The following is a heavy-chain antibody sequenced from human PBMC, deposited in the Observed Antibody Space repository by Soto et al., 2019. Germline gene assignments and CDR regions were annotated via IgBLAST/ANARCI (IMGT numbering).Heavy chain of an antibody. Sequence: PVESLKISCEGSGYSFTSYWISWVRQMPGKGLEWMGRIDPSDSYTNYSPSFQGHVTISADKSISTAYLQWSSLKASDTAMYYCARQSGRYCNNGVFLNWSYXWGQVTLVTVSX. J-gene: IGHJ5*02. CDR2: IDPSDSYT. CDR3: ARQSGRYCNNGVFLNWSYX. V-gene: IGHV5-10-1*01. CDR1: GYSFTSYW. D-gene: IGHD2-8*01.